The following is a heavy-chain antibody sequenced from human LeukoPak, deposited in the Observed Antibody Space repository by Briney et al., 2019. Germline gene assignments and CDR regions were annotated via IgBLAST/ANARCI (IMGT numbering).Heavy chain of an antibody. V-gene: IGHV4-39*01. CDR3: ARGDSSGWLFDY. CDR2: INHSGST. D-gene: IGHD6-19*01. CDR1: GGSISSSSYY. Sequence: SETLSLTCTVSGGSISSSSYYWGWIRQPPGKGLEWIGEINHSGSTNYNPSLKSRVTISVDKSKNQFSLNLSSVTAADTAVYYCARGDSSGWLFDYWGQGTLVTVSS. J-gene: IGHJ4*02.